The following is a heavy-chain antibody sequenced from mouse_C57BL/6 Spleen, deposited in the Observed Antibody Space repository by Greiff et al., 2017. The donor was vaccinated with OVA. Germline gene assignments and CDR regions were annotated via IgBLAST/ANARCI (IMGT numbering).Heavy chain of an antibody. CDR3: ARGRNDYSFDY. J-gene: IGHJ2*01. CDR2: IDPSDSYT. D-gene: IGHD2-4*01. CDR1: GYTFTSYW. Sequence: QVQLKQPGAELVKPGASVKLSCKASGYTFTSYWMQWVKPRPGQGLEWIGEIDPSDSYTNYNQKFKGKATLTLDTSSSTAYMQLSSLTSEDSAVYYCARGRNDYSFDYWGQGTTLTVSS. V-gene: IGHV1-50*01.